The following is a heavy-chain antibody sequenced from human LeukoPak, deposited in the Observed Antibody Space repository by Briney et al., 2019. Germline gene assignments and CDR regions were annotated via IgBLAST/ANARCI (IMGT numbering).Heavy chain of an antibody. Sequence: PSETLSLTCTVSGGSISSGGYYWSWIRQHPGKGLEWIGYIYYSGSTYYNPSLKSRVTISVDTSKNQFSLKLSSVTAADTAVYYCARELAGLSRALYYFDYWGQGTLVTVSS. CDR3: ARELAGLSRALYYFDY. J-gene: IGHJ4*02. D-gene: IGHD2/OR15-2a*01. V-gene: IGHV4-31*03. CDR1: GGSISSGGYY. CDR2: IYYSGST.